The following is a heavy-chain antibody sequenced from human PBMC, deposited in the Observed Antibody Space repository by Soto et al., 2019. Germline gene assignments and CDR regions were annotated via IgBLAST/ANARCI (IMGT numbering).Heavy chain of an antibody. D-gene: IGHD3-3*01. J-gene: IGHJ6*02. CDR3: ARRMSRSGYYPMQHYYYYYGMDV. CDR2: IDPSDSYT. Sequence: PGESLKISCKGSGYSFTSHWISWVRQMPGKGLEWMGRIDPSDSYTNYSPSFQGHVTISADKSISTAYLQWSSLKASDTAMYYCARRMSRSGYYPMQHYYYYYGMDVWGQGTTVTVSS. CDR1: GYSFTSHW. V-gene: IGHV5-10-1*01.